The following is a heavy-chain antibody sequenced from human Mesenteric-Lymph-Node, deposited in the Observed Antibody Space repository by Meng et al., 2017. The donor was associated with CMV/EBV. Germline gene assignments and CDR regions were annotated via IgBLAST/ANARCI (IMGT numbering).Heavy chain of an antibody. CDR1: AFTFHNYG. D-gene: IGHD6-13*01. J-gene: IGHJ6*02. CDR2: INWNGGST. CDR3: ARGGWGAAGDHKYYSMDV. V-gene: IGHV3-20*04. Sequence: GGSLRLSCAASAFTFHNYGMSWVRQAPGKGLEWVSGINWNGGSTGYADSVKGRFTISRDNAKSSLYLQMNSLRADDTALYYCARGGWGAAGDHKYYSMDVWGQGTTVTVSS.